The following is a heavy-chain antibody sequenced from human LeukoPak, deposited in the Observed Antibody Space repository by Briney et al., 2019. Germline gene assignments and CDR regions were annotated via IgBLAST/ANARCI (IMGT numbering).Heavy chain of an antibody. CDR2: ISYSGST. D-gene: IGHD6-13*01. Sequence: SEILSLTCTVSGGSISSYYWSWIRQPPGKGLEWIGYISYSGSTNFNPSLKSRVTISVDTSKNQFSLKLSSVTAADTAVYYCARGYSSSWPIDYYYYYGMDVWGQGTTVTVSS. J-gene: IGHJ6*02. CDR3: ARGYSSSWPIDYYYYYGMDV. CDR1: GGSISSYY. V-gene: IGHV4-59*01.